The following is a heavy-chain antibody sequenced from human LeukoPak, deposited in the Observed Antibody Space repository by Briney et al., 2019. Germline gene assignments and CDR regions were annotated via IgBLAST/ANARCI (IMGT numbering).Heavy chain of an antibody. D-gene: IGHD6-19*01. CDR1: GHTFTSYY. CDR2: MNPNSGNT. J-gene: IGHJ4*02. CDR3: ARGVNSGWYSFDS. Sequence: ASVKVSCKASGHTFTSYYMHWVRQAPGQGLEWMGWMNPNSGNTGYAQRFQGRVTMTRNTSISTAFMELSSLRSEDTAVYYCARGVNSGWYSFDSWGQGTLVTVSS. V-gene: IGHV1-8*02.